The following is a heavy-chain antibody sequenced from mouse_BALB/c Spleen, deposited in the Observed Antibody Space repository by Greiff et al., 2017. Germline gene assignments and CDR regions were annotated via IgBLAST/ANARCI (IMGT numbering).Heavy chain of an antibody. J-gene: IGHJ3*01. V-gene: IGHV14-3*02. D-gene: IGHD2-4*01. CDR3: AMSRGLRQDWFAY. Sequence: DVHLVESGAELVKPGASVKLSCTASGFNIKDTYMHWVKQRPEQGLEWIGRIDPANGNTKYDPKFQGKATITADTSSNTAYLQLSSLTSEDTAVYYCAMSRGLRQDWFAYWGQGTLVTVSA. CDR2: IDPANGNT. CDR1: GFNIKDTY.